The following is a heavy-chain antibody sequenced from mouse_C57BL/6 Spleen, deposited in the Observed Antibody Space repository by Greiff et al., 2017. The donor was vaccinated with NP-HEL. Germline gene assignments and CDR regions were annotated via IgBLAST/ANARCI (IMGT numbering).Heavy chain of an antibody. V-gene: IGHV1-55*01. J-gene: IGHJ4*01. Sequence: VQLQQPGAELVKPGASVKMSCKASGYTFTSYWITWVKQRPGQGLEWIGDIYPGSGSTNYNEKFKSKATLTVDTSSSTAYMQLSGLTSEDSAVYYCARSIGPYYYAMDYWGQGTSVTVSS. CDR3: ARSIGPYYYAMDY. CDR1: GYTFTSYW. CDR2: IYPGSGST.